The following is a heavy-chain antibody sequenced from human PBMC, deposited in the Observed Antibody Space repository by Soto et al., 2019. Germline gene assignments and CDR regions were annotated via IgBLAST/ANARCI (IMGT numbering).Heavy chain of an antibody. J-gene: IGHJ6*01. V-gene: IGHV1-46*01. CDR3: ASAMGTIFEVVITTRCYYYIDF. Sequence: ASVKVSCKASGYTFTSYYMHWVRQAPGQGLEWMGIINPSGGSTSYAQKFQGRVTMTRDTSTSTVYMELSSLRSEDTAVCYCASAMGTIFEVVITTRCYYYIDFWEQVTTGTVSS. D-gene: IGHD3-3*01. CDR2: INPSGGST. CDR1: GYTFTSYY.